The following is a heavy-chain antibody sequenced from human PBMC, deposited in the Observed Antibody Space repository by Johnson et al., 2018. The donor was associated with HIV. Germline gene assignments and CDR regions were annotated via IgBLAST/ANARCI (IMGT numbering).Heavy chain of an antibody. J-gene: IGHJ3*02. CDR3: AREEGTDILTRGDAFDI. CDR1: GFTFSSYA. Sequence: MLLVESGGGVVQTGRSLRLSCAASGFTFSSYAMSWVRQAPGKGLEWVSAISGSGGSIYYADSVKGRFTMSRDNAKKSLYLQMNSLRAEDTAVYYCAREEGTDILTRGDAFDIWGQGTIVTVSS. D-gene: IGHD3-9*01. V-gene: IGHV3-23*04. CDR2: ISGSGGSI.